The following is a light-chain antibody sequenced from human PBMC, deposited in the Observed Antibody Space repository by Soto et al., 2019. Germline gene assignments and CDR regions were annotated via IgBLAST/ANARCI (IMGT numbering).Light chain of an antibody. CDR3: QSYESRPSGYV. CDR1: SSNIGAGYD. Sequence: QSVLTQPPSVSGAPGQSVTISCTGSSSNIGAGYDVHWYQHIPGTAPKLLIYGNNNRPLGVPDRFSGSESVTSASLAITGLQAEDEADYYCQSYESRPSGYVFGTGTKLTVL. J-gene: IGLJ1*01. CDR2: GNN. V-gene: IGLV1-40*01.